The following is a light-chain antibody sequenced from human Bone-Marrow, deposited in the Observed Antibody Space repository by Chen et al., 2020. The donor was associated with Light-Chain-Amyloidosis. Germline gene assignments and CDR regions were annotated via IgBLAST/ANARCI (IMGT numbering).Light chain of an antibody. CDR2: EVT. V-gene: IGLV2-8*01. J-gene: IGLJ2*01. Sequence: QSALTQPPSASGSPGQSVTISCTGTSSDVGAYNYVSWYQQHPGEAPKLLIYEVTKRPSGVPARFSGSTSGNTASLTVPGLQAEDEGEDYCNSFSRGTNVVVFGGGPKLSVL. CDR1: SSDVGAYNY. CDR3: NSFSRGTNVVV.